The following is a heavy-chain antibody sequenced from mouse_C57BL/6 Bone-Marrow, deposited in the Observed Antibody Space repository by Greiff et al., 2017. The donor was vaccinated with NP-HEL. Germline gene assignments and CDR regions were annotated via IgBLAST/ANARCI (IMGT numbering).Heavy chain of an antibody. CDR1: GYSITSGYY. D-gene: IGHD1-1*01. J-gene: IGHJ3*01. Sequence: DVQLQESGPGLVKPSQSLSLTCSVTGYSITSGYYWNWIRQFPGNKLEWMGYISYDGSNNYNPSLKNRISITRDTSKNQFFLKLNSVTTEDTATYYCAREATTVSSFAYWGQGTLVTVSA. CDR3: AREATTVSSFAY. CDR2: ISYDGSN. V-gene: IGHV3-6*01.